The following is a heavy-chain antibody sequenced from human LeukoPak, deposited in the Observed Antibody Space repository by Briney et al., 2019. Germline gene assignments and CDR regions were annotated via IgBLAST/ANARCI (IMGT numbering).Heavy chain of an antibody. D-gene: IGHD1-26*01. Sequence: SETLSLTCTVSGYSISSGYYWGWIRQPPGKGLEWIGSIYHSGSTYYNPSLKSRVTISVDTSKNQFSLKLSSVTAADTAVYYCAGGGRGSYYVDDYWGQGTLVTVSS. CDR3: AGGGRGSYYVDDY. V-gene: IGHV4-38-2*02. CDR1: GYSISSGYY. CDR2: IYHSGST. J-gene: IGHJ4*01.